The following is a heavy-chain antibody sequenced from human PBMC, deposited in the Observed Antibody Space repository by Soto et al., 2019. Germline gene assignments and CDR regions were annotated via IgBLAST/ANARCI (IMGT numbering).Heavy chain of an antibody. D-gene: IGHD3-3*01. CDR1: GGTFSSYA. V-gene: IGHV1-69*12. CDR2: IIPIFGTA. J-gene: IGHJ6*02. Sequence: QVQLVQSGAEVKKPGSSVKVSCKASGGTFSSYAISWVRQAPGQGLEWMGGIIPIFGTANYAQKFQGRVTITADESTSTAYMELSSLRSEDPAVYYCAIDYDFWSGYSRNYYYGMDVWGQGTTVTVSS. CDR3: AIDYDFWSGYSRNYYYGMDV.